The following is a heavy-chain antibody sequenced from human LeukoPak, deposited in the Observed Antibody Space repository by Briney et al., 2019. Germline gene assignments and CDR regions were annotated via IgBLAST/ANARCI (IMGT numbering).Heavy chain of an antibody. D-gene: IGHD6-19*01. CDR3: AKSSGWFLDY. CDR2: ISSGSSNI. V-gene: IGHV3-11*04. J-gene: IGHJ4*02. Sequence: PGGSLRLSCAASGFTFSDYYMTWIRQAPGKGLEWLSYISSGSSNIYYADSVKGRFTISRDNAKNSLYLQMNSLRDEDTAVYYCAKSSGWFLDYWGQGTLVTVSS. CDR1: GFTFSDYY.